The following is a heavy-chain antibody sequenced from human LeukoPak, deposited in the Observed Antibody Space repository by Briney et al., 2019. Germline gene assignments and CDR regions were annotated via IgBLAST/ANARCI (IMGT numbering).Heavy chain of an antibody. J-gene: IGHJ4*02. V-gene: IGHV1-24*01. CDR2: FDPEDAET. D-gene: IGHD1-26*01. Sequence: GASVKVSCKVSGYTLTELSMHWVRQAPGKGLEWMGSFDPEDAETIYAQKFQGRVTMTEDTSTDTAYMELSNLRSDDTAVYYCATGGSLIVGETGFDYWGQGTLVTVSS. CDR3: ATGGSLIVGETGFDY. CDR1: GYTLTELS.